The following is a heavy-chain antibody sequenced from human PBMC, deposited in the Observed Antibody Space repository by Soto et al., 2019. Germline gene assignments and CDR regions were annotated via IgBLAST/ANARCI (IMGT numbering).Heavy chain of an antibody. CDR1: GFTLSDHY. V-gene: IGHV3-72*01. D-gene: IGHD5-18*01. Sequence: GGSLRLSCEGSGFTLSDHYMDWVRQAPGKGLEWVGRSRNRGNNYVTEYAASVKGRFTISRDDSKNSVHLQMNSLKTEDTASYPCVTSFGYIPGIWGQGTLVTVSS. CDR2: SRNRGNNYVT. J-gene: IGHJ4*02. CDR3: VTSFGYIPGI.